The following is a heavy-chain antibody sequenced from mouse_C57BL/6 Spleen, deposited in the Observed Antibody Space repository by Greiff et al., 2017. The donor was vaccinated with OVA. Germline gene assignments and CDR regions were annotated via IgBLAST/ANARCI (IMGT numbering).Heavy chain of an antibody. CDR2: IYPGDGDT. J-gene: IGHJ2*01. Sequence: VQLKESGPELVKPGASVKISCKASGYAFSSSWMNWVKQRPGKGLEWIGRIYPGDGDTNYNGKFKGKATLTADKSSSTAYMQLSSLTSEDSAVYFCASYYYGSLDYWGQGTTLTVSS. CDR1: GYAFSSSW. V-gene: IGHV1-82*01. D-gene: IGHD1-1*01. CDR3: ASYYYGSLDY.